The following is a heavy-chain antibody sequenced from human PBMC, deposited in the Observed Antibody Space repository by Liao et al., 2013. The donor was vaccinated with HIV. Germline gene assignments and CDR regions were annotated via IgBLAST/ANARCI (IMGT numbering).Heavy chain of an antibody. CDR3: AASIAARYDAFDI. V-gene: IGHV4-39*07. CDR1: GGSISSSSYY. D-gene: IGHD6-6*01. CDR2: IYHSGST. Sequence: QVQLQQWGAGLLKPSETLSLTCTVSGGSISSSSYYWGWIRQPPGKGLEWIGSIYHSGSTYYNPSLKSRVTISVDRSKNQFSLKLSSVTAADTAVYYCAASIAARYDAFDIWGQGTMVTVSS. J-gene: IGHJ3*02.